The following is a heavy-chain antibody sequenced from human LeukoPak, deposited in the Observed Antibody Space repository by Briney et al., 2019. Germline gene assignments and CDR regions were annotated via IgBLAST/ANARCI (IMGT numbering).Heavy chain of an antibody. Sequence: ASVKVSCKASGYTFTSYDINWVRQATGQGLEWMGWMNPNSGNTGYAQKFQGRVTITRNTSISTAYMELSSLRSEDTAVYYCARGAKGSGRRYYYYMDVWGKGTTVTISS. V-gene: IGHV1-8*03. CDR1: GYTFTSYD. D-gene: IGHD6-25*01. CDR2: MNPNSGNT. CDR3: ARGAKGSGRRYYYYMDV. J-gene: IGHJ6*03.